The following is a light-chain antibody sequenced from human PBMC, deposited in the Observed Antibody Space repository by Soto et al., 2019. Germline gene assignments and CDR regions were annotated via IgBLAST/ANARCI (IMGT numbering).Light chain of an antibody. CDR2: DAS. Sequence: EVVLTQSPATLSLSPGERATLSCRASQSISRYLAWYQQKPGQAPRLLISDASNRATGIPARFSGSGSGTDFALTISSLEPEDFAVYYCLQRSDWPPSWTFGQGTKVEI. V-gene: IGKV3-11*01. CDR1: QSISRY. J-gene: IGKJ1*01. CDR3: LQRSDWPPSWT.